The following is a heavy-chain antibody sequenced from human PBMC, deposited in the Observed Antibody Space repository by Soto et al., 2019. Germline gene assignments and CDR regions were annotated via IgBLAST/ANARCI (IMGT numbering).Heavy chain of an antibody. D-gene: IGHD6-19*01. CDR3: ARDLYSSGWYRVENWFDP. CDR1: GFTFSSYW. V-gene: IGHV3-74*01. Sequence: GGSLRLSCAASGFTFSSYWMHWVRQAPGKGLVWVSRINSDGSSTSYADSVKGRFNISRDNAKNTLYLQMNSLRAEDTAVYYCARDLYSSGWYRVENWFDPWGQGTLVTVSS. CDR2: INSDGSST. J-gene: IGHJ5*02.